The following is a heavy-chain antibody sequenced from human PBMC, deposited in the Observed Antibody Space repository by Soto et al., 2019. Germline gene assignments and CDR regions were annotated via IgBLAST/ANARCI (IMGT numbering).Heavy chain of an antibody. Sequence: EVQLVESGGGLVQPGGSLRLSCAASGFTFSSYWMHWVRQAPGKGLVWVSRINSDGSSTSYADSVKGRFTISRDNAKNTLYLQMNSLRAEDTAVCYCARARAIAAAGISWFDPWGQGTLVTVSS. CDR1: GFTFSSYW. CDR2: INSDGSST. CDR3: ARARAIAAAGISWFDP. J-gene: IGHJ5*02. D-gene: IGHD6-13*01. V-gene: IGHV3-74*01.